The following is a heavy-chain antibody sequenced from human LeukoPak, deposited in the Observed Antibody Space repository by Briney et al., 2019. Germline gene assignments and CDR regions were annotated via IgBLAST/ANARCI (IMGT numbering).Heavy chain of an antibody. Sequence: GASVKVSCKASGYTFTSCYMHWVRQAPGQGLEWMGIINPSGGSTSYAQKFQGRVTMTRDTSTSTVYMELSSLRSEDTAVYYCARDPANYYDSSGYDLNWFDPWGQGTLVTVSS. CDR3: ARDPANYYDSSGYDLNWFDP. D-gene: IGHD3-22*01. CDR2: INPSGGST. CDR1: GYTFTSCY. V-gene: IGHV1-46*01. J-gene: IGHJ5*02.